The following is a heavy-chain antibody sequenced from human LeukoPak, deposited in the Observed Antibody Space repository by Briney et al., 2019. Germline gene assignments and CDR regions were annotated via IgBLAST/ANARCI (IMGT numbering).Heavy chain of an antibody. Sequence: ASVKVSCKASGYTFTGYYMHWVRQAPGQGLEWMGWINPNGGGTNYAQKFQGRVTMTRDTSISTAYMELSRLRSDDTAVYYCARSRATYYYDSTLAYDYWGQGTLVTVSS. CDR2: INPNGGGT. CDR3: ARSRATYYYDSTLAYDY. V-gene: IGHV1-2*02. CDR1: GYTFTGYY. J-gene: IGHJ4*02. D-gene: IGHD3-22*01.